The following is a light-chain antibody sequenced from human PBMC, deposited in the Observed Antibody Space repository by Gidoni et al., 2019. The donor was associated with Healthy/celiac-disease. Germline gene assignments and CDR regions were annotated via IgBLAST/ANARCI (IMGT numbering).Light chain of an antibody. Sequence: QAVVPQEPSLTVSPGGTFTLTCGSSTGAVTSGHYPYRFQQKPGQAPRPLIYDTSNKHSWTPARFSGSLLGGKAALTLSGAQPEDEAEYYCLLSYSGARVFGGGTKLTVL. J-gene: IGLJ3*02. CDR1: TGAVTSGHY. CDR3: LLSYSGARV. V-gene: IGLV7-46*01. CDR2: DTS.